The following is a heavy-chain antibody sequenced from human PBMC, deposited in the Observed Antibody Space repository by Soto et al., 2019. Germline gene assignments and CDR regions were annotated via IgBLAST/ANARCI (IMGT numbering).Heavy chain of an antibody. J-gene: IGHJ3*02. CDR3: AIQGVYFVRGYFCASDI. CDR2: IYTGDSDT. V-gene: IGHV5-51*01. CDR1: GYKFSNYW. D-gene: IGHD3-10*02. Sequence: GESLKISCKASGYKFSNYWIGWVRQKPGKGLEWMGIIYTGDSDTRYSPSLQGQVTFSVDKSIDTAYLQWYTLKASQTAMFNCAIQGVYFVRGYFCASDIWGQGTAVTVSS.